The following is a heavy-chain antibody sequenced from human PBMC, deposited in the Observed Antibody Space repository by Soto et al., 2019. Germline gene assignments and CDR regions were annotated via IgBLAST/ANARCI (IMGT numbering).Heavy chain of an antibody. CDR3: ANGWPGLGPISPGVTGITGTIGAFDI. CDR1: GFTFSSYA. V-gene: IGHV3-23*01. D-gene: IGHD1-20*01. Sequence: EVQLLESGGGLVQPGGSLRLSCAASGFTFSSYAMSWVRQAPGKGLEWVSAISGSGGSTYYADSVKGRFTISRDNSKHTLYLQMNSLRAEDTAVYYCANGWPGLGPISPGVTGITGTIGAFDIWGQGTMVTVSS. CDR2: ISGSGGST. J-gene: IGHJ3*02.